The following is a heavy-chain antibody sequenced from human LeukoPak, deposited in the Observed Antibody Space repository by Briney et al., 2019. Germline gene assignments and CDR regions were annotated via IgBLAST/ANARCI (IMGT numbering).Heavy chain of an antibody. CDR3: ARARASYDSRDDAFDI. D-gene: IGHD3-22*01. CDR1: GFTFSSYD. Sequence: GGSLRLSCAASGFTFSSYDMHWVRQATGKGLEWVSAIGTAGDTYYPGSVKGRFTISRENAKNSLYLQMNSLRAGDTAVHYCARARASYDSRDDAFDIWGQGTMVTVSS. J-gene: IGHJ3*02. V-gene: IGHV3-13*01. CDR2: IGTAGDT.